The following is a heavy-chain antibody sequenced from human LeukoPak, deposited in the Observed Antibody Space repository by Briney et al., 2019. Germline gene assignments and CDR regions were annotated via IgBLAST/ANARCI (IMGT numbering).Heavy chain of an antibody. Sequence: GGSLRLSCAASGFTFDDYGMSWVRQAPGKGLEWVSGINWNGGSTGYADSVKGRFTISRDNAKNSLYLQMNSLRAEDTAVYYCAKDGIERVIMYYFDYWGQGTLVTVSS. V-gene: IGHV3-20*04. CDR2: INWNGGST. D-gene: IGHD3-10*01. CDR3: AKDGIERVIMYYFDY. J-gene: IGHJ4*02. CDR1: GFTFDDYG.